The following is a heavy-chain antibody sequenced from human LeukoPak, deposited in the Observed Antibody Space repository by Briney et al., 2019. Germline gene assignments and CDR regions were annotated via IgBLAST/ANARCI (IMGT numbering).Heavy chain of an antibody. D-gene: IGHD3-10*01. J-gene: IGHJ4*02. Sequence: PGGSLRLSCAASGFTFSSYAMSWVRQAPGKGLEWVSAISGSGGSTYYADSVKGRFTISRDNSKNTLHLQMNSLRAEDTAVYYCSKSYNIAVRGVIDYWGQGTLVTVSS. CDR3: SKSYNIAVRGVIDY. CDR1: GFTFSSYA. CDR2: ISGSGGST. V-gene: IGHV3-23*01.